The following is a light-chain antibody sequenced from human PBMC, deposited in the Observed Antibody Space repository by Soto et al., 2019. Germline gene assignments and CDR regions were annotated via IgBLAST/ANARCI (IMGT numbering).Light chain of an antibody. CDR1: SSKIGSNT. J-gene: IGLJ1*01. V-gene: IGLV1-44*01. Sequence: QAVLKQAPSASGTPGQRVTISCSGSSSKIGSNTVNWYQQLPGTAPKLLIYSNNQRPSGVPDRFSGPKSGTSASLAISGLQSEDEADYYCAAWDDSLNGSMIFGTGTKVTVL. CDR3: AAWDDSLNGSMI. CDR2: SNN.